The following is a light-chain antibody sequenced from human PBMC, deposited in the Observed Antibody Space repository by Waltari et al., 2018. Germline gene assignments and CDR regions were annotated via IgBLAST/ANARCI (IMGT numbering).Light chain of an antibody. Sequence: QSLLTQPPSVSGPPGQAVTLSCSGSTSNIGSHSVTCYHHVPGTAPQLLLFSDRQRHSGVPDRFSASKSGATASLVISGLQSEDEGDYYCAAWDDALTGPLFGGGTKLTVL. CDR1: TSNIGSHS. CDR3: AAWDDALTGPL. V-gene: IGLV1-44*01. CDR2: SDR. J-gene: IGLJ3*02.